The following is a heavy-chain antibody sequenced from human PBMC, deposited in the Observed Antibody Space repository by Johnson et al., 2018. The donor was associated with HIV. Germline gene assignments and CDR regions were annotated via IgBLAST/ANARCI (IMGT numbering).Heavy chain of an antibody. J-gene: IGHJ3*02. D-gene: IGHD3-22*01. Sequence: VQLVESGGGVVRPGGSLRLSCAASGFTFRNYAMSWVRQAPGKGLEWVSAISGSGGRTNYADSVKGRFTISRDNSENTLYLQMSSLRAEDTALYYCARDLGSGYNDAFDSWGQGTMVTVSS. CDR3: ARDLGSGYNDAFDS. CDR1: GFTFRNYA. CDR2: ISGSGGRT. V-gene: IGHV3-23*04.